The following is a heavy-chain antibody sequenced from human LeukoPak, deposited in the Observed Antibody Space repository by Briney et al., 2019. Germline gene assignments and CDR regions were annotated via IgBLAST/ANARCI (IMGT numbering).Heavy chain of an antibody. D-gene: IGHD3/OR15-3a*01. CDR1: GGSISSGSYY. CDR3: AREPAAGYYTGAFDY. Sequence: SQTLSLTCTVSGGSISSGSYYWSWIRQPAGKGLEWIGRIYTCGSTNYNPSLKSRVTISVDTSKNQSSLKLSSVTAADTAVYYCAREPAAGYYTGAFDYWGQGTLVTVSS. J-gene: IGHJ4*02. CDR2: IYTCGST. V-gene: IGHV4-61*02.